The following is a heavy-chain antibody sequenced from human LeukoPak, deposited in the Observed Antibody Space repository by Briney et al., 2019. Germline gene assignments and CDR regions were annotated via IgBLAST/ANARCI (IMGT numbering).Heavy chain of an antibody. CDR3: AKDPGNYWYFDY. V-gene: IGHV3-23*01. D-gene: IGHD2-8*02. CDR2: ISGSGDST. J-gene: IGHJ4*02. Sequence: GGSLRLSCAASGFTFSSYAMSWVRQAPGKGLEWVSRISGSGDSTYFADPVKGRFTISRDNSKNTLYLQVNSLRAEDTAVYYCAKDPGNYWYFDYWGQGTLVTVSS. CDR1: GFTFSSYA.